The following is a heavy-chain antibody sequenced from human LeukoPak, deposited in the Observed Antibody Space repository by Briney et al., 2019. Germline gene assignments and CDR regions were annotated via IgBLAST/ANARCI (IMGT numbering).Heavy chain of an antibody. CDR3: AKDPVIAAAGLVYYGMDV. Sequence: RGSLRLSCAASGFTFSSYGMHWVRQAPGKGLEWVAVISYGGSNKYYADSVKGRFTISRDNSKNTLYLQMNSLRAEDTAVYYCAKDPVIAAAGLVYYGMDVWGQGTTVTVSS. CDR1: GFTFSSYG. CDR2: ISYGGSNK. D-gene: IGHD6-13*01. J-gene: IGHJ6*02. V-gene: IGHV3-30*18.